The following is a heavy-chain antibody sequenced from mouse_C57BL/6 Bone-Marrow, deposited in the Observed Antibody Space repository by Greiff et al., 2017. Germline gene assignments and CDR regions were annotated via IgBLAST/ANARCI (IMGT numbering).Heavy chain of an antibody. CDR3: ARSGYYGSSDY. V-gene: IGHV1-64*01. CDR2: IHPNSGST. CDR1: GYTFTSYW. Sequence: QVQLKQPGAELVKPGASVKLSCKASGYTFTSYWMHWVKQRPGQGLEWIGMIHPNSGSTNYNEKFKSKATLTVDKSSSTAYMHLSSLTSEDSAVYYCARSGYYGSSDYWGQGTTLTVSS. J-gene: IGHJ2*01. D-gene: IGHD1-1*01.